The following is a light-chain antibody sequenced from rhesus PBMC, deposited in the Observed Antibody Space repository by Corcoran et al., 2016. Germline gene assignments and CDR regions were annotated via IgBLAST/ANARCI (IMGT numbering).Light chain of an antibody. CDR3: QEGSGSRT. Sequence: DIQMTQSPSSLSASVGDRVTITCRASENVNNFLNWYQQKPGKAPNLLIYKASTLQTGVPSRFSGSGVGTDYTFTIRSLQPEDVGTDYCQEGSGSRTCGQGTKVEIK. J-gene: IGKJ1*01. V-gene: IGKV1-74*01. CDR1: ENVNNF. CDR2: KAS.